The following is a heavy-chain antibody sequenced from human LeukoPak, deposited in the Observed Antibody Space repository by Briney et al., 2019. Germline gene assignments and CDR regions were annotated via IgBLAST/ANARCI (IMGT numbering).Heavy chain of an antibody. D-gene: IGHD6-13*01. CDR3: ARDLGQQLVRRVLGDY. Sequence: ASVKVSCKASGYTFTGYYMHWLRQAPAHGLEWMGRINPNSGGTNYAQKFHARVTMTRDTSISTAYMELSRLRSDDTAVYYCARDLGQQLVRRVLGDYWGQGTLVTVSS. J-gene: IGHJ4*02. CDR2: INPNSGGT. V-gene: IGHV1-2*06. CDR1: GYTFTGYY.